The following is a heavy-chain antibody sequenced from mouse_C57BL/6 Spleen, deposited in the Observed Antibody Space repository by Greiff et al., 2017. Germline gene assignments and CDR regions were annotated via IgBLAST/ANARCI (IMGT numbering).Heavy chain of an antibody. CDR3: ARDYPDY. V-gene: IGHV1-42*01. CDR1: GYSFTGYY. Sequence: EVQLQQSGPELVKPGASVKISCKASGYSFTGYYMNWVKQSPEKSLEWIGEINPSTGGTTYNQKFKAKATLTVDKSSSPAYMQLKSLTSEDSAVYYCARDYPDYWGQGTTLTVSS. CDR2: INPSTGGT. J-gene: IGHJ2*01.